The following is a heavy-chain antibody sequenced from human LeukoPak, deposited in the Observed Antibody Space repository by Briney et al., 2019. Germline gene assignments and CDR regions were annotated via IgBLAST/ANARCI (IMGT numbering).Heavy chain of an antibody. CDR1: GGSISSYY. V-gene: IGHV4-59*01. Sequence: PSETLPLTCTVSGGSISSYYWSWIRQPPGKGLEWIGYIYYSGSTNYNPSLKSRVTISVDTSKNQFSLKLSSVTAADTAVYYCGTYGDYGMGAFDIWGQGTMVTVSS. J-gene: IGHJ3*02. D-gene: IGHD4-17*01. CDR3: GTYGDYGMGAFDI. CDR2: IYYSGST.